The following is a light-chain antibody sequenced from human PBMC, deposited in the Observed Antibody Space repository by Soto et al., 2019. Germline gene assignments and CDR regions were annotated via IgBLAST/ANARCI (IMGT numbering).Light chain of an antibody. CDR1: SGHSSYI. J-gene: IGLJ3*02. CDR2: LEGSGSY. CDR3: ETWDFNTRV. Sequence: QSELTQSSSASASLGSSVKLTCTLSSGHSSYIIAWHQQQPGKAPRYLMKLEGSGSYNKGSGVPDRFSGSSSGADRYLTISNLQFEDEADYYCETWDFNTRVFGGGTQLTVL. V-gene: IGLV4-60*02.